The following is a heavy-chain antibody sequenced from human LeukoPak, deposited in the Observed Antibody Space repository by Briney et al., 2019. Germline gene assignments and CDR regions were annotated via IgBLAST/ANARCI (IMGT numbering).Heavy chain of an antibody. CDR2: IYYSGST. V-gene: IGHV4-61*01. CDR3: ARWGYYYDSSGYFFDY. D-gene: IGHD3-22*01. Sequence: SETLSLTCTVSGGSVSSGSYYWSWIRQPPGKGLEWIGYIYYSGSTNYDPSLKSRVTISVDTSKNQFSLKLSSVTAADTAVYYCARWGYYYDSSGYFFDYWGQGTLVTVSS. CDR1: GGSVSSGSYY. J-gene: IGHJ4*02.